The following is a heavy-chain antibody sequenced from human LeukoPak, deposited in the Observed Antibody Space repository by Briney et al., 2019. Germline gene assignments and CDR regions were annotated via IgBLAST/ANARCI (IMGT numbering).Heavy chain of an antibody. V-gene: IGHV3-53*01. J-gene: IGHJ4*02. CDR3: ARASYLLGALRD. CDR1: GFTLSVNY. Sequence: GGSLRLSCAASGFTLSVNYISWVRQALGKGLWRGSVIYSGGDTYYAVSVKGRFAISTENSKNTLSLQMNSLRAEDTAVYYCARASYLLGALRDWGQGTLVIVS. D-gene: IGHD1-26*01. CDR2: IYSGGDT.